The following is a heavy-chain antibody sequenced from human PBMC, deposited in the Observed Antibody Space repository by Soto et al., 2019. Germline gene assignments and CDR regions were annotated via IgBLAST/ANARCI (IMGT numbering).Heavy chain of an antibody. D-gene: IGHD1-26*01. V-gene: IGHV1-69*06. CDR3: ARDPEESVGATPWFDP. CDR1: GGTFSSYA. CDR2: IIPIFGTA. Sequence: QVQLVQSGAEVKKPGSSVKVSCKASGGTFSSYAISWVRQAPGQGLEWMGGIIPIFGTANYAQRFQGRVTITADKSTSTAYMELSSLRSEDTAVYYCARDPEESVGATPWFDPWGQGTLVTVSS. J-gene: IGHJ5*02.